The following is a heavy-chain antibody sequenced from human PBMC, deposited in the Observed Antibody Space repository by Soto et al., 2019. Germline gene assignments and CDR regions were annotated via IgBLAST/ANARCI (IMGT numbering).Heavy chain of an antibody. CDR1: GYRFETYA. CDR2: ISAYKIDT. D-gene: IGHD3-3*01. CDR3: ARGHGEIIGAMDV. Sequence: QVQLVQSGAEVKKPGASVKVSCKSSGYRFETYAMSWVRQAPGQGLEWMGWISAYKIDTYYAQKFHDRVTMTTDTSTGTAYMELRSLTSDDTAVYYCARGHGEIIGAMDVWGQGTTVTVSS. J-gene: IGHJ6*02. V-gene: IGHV1-18*01.